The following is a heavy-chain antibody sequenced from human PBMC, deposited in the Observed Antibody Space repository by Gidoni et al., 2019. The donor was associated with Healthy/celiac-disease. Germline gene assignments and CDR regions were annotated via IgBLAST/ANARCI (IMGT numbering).Heavy chain of an antibody. CDR3: ASRYGDHYYYGMDV. CDR2: ISSSSSYI. D-gene: IGHD4-17*01. CDR1: GFTFSSYS. J-gene: IGHJ6*02. Sequence: EVQLVESGGGLVKPGGSLRLSCAASGFTFSSYSMNWVRQAPGKGLEWVSSISSSSSYIYYADSVKGRFTISRDNAKNSLYLQMNSLRAEDTAVYYCASRYGDHYYYGMDVWGQGTTVTVSS. V-gene: IGHV3-21*06.